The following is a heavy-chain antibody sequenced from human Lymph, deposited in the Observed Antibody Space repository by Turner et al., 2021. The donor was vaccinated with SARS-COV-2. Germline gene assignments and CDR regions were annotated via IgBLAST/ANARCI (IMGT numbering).Heavy chain of an antibody. V-gene: IGHV3-48*03. CDR2: ISRSGSTI. CDR1: GFIFSSYE. Sequence: EVQLVESGGGLVLPGGSLRLSCSAPGFIFSSYEMHWVRQAPGKGLEWVSYISRSGSTIYYADSVKGRFTISRDNAKNSLYLQMSSLRAEDTAVYYCARDTVGATHAFDIWGQGTMVTVSS. J-gene: IGHJ3*02. CDR3: ARDTVGATHAFDI. D-gene: IGHD1-26*01.